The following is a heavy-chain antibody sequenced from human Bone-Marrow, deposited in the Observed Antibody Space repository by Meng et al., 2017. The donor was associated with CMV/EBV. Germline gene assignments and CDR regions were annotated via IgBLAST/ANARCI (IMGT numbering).Heavy chain of an antibody. J-gene: IGHJ3*02. CDR2: ISSSSSYI. CDR3: ARLGYCSGGSCYKGQGSLQGVAFDI. D-gene: IGHD2-15*01. V-gene: IGHV3-21*01. CDR1: GFTVSSNY. Sequence: GESLKISCAASGFTVSSNYMSWVRQAPGKGLEWVSSISSSSSYIYYADSVKGRFTISRDNAKNSLYLQMNSLRAEDTAVYYCARLGYCSGGSCYKGQGSLQGVAFDIWGQGTMVTVSS.